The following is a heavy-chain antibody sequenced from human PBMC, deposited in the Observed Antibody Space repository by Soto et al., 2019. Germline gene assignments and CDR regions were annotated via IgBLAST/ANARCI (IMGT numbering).Heavy chain of an antibody. V-gene: IGHV3-23*01. CDR1: GFAFSNFA. CDR3: AATPAAVHHTRYLDT. D-gene: IGHD3-16*02. J-gene: IGHJ5*02. CDR2: IGSGSRGT. Sequence: GGSLRLSCAASGFAFSNFAMSWVRQAPGKGLEWVSAIGSGSRGTHYAESVEDRFTISRNDSKNTLYLQLNSLTAADTAVYYCAATPAAVHHTRYLDTWGQGTPVTVSS.